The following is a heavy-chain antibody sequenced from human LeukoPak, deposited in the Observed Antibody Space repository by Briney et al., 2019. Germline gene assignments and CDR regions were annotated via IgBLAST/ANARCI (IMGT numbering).Heavy chain of an antibody. V-gene: IGHV4-59*01. D-gene: IGHD3-10*01. CDR1: GGSISSYY. J-gene: IGHJ6*03. Sequence: ASETLSLTCTVSGGSISSYYWSWIRQPPGKGLEWIGYIYYSGSTNYNPSLKSRVTISVDTSKNQFSLKLSSVTAADTAVYYCVKHLRLTVRGVYYMDVWGKGTTVTVSS. CDR2: IYYSGST. CDR3: VKHLRLTVRGVYYMDV.